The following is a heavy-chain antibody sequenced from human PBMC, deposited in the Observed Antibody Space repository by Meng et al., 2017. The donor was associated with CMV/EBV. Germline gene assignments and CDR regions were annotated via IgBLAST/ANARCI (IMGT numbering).Heavy chain of an antibody. D-gene: IGHD3-22*01. CDR2: IYYSGST. Sequence: AAPGLVSPSQPLPLTCTFSGGSIISGDYYWSWIRQPPGKGLEWIGYIYYSGSTYYNPSLKSRVTISVDTSKNQFSLKLSSVTAADTAVYYCARAAPDYYDSSGPPDYWGQGTLVTVSS. V-gene: IGHV4-30-4*08. CDR1: GGSIISGDYY. J-gene: IGHJ4*02. CDR3: ARAAPDYYDSSGPPDY.